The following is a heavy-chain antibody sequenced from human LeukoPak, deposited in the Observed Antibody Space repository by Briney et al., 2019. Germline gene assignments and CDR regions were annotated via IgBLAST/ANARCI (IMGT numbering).Heavy chain of an antibody. D-gene: IGHD3-16*02. CDR1: GFTFSSYA. CDR3: AKDQNKYDYVWGSYRYKSFDY. CDR2: VLYDGSIK. V-gene: IGHV3-30-3*01. J-gene: IGHJ4*02. Sequence: PGRSLRLSCAASGFTFSSYAILWVRQAPGKGLVWVAVVLYDGSIKYYADSVKGRFTTSRDNSKNTLYLQMNSLRAQDTVVYYCAKDQNKYDYVWGSYRYKSFDYWGQGTLVTVSS.